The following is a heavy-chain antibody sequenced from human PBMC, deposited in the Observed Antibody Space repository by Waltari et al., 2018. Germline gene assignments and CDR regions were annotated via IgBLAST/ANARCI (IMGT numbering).Heavy chain of an antibody. D-gene: IGHD2-21*01. CDR3: AHRVLWRFDS. CDR2: IYGNDDK. Sequence: QLTLKESGPTLVKPTQTLTLTFAFSVFSLPTSGVAVGWIRQPPGKALEWLALIYGNDDKRYSPSLKTRLTITRDTSKNQVVLTMTNMDPVDTATYYCAHRVLWRFDSWGQGTLVTVSS. J-gene: IGHJ5*01. V-gene: IGHV2-5*01. CDR1: VFSLPTSGVA.